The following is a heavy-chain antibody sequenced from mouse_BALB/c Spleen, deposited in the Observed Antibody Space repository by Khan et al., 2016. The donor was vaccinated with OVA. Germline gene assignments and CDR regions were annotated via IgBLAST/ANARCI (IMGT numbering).Heavy chain of an antibody. CDR2: INTGGAYT. Sequence: EVELVESGGDFVRPGGSLKLSCAASGFTFSTYGMSWVRQTPDKRLEWVATINTGGAYTYYPDSVKGRFTISRDTAKNTLYLQLSSLKSEDTAIYYCARLAYYFKSEGFAYWGQGTLGT. V-gene: IGHV5-6*01. J-gene: IGHJ3*01. CDR1: GFTFSTYG. CDR3: ARLAYYFKSEGFAY. D-gene: IGHD1-1*01.